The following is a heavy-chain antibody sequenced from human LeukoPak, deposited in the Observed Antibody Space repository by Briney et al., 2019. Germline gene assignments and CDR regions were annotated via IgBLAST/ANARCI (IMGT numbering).Heavy chain of an antibody. CDR3: ARSGPYYYGSGSYYPDY. V-gene: IGHV4-4*07. CDR2: IYTSGST. J-gene: IGHJ4*02. CDR1: GGSISSYY. Sequence: SETLSLTCTVSGGSISSYYWSWIRQPAGKGLEWIGRIYTSGSTNYNPSPKSRVTMSVDTSKNQFSLKLSSVTAADTAVYYCARSGPYYYGSGSYYPDYWGQGTLVTVSS. D-gene: IGHD3-10*01.